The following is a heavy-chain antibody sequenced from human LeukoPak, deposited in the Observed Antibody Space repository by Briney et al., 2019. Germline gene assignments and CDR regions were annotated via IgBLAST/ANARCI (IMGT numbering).Heavy chain of an antibody. Sequence: SETLSLTCAVYGGSFSGYYWSWIRQPPGKGLEWIGEINHSGSTNYNPSLKSRVTISVDTSKNQFSLKLSSVTAADTAVYYCARGNGWYVGNDYWGQGALVTVSS. CDR1: GGSFSGYY. CDR3: ARGNGWYVGNDY. CDR2: INHSGST. V-gene: IGHV4-34*01. J-gene: IGHJ4*02. D-gene: IGHD6-19*01.